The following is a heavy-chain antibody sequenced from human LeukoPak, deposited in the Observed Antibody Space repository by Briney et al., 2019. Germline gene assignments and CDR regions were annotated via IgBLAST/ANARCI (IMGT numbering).Heavy chain of an antibody. CDR1: GGTFSSYA. V-gene: IGHV1-69*04. CDR3: ARVPTVVTRGGFDY. D-gene: IGHD4-23*01. Sequence: ASVKFSCKASGGTFSSYAISWVRQAPGQGLEWMGRIIPILGIANYAQKFQGRVTITADKSTSTAYMELSSLRSEDTAVYYCARVPTVVTRGGFDYWGQGTLVTVSS. J-gene: IGHJ4*02. CDR2: IIPILGIA.